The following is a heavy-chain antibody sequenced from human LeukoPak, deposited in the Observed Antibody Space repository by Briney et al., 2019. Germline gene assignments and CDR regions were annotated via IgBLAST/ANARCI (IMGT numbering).Heavy chain of an antibody. CDR2: ISSSGSTI. J-gene: IGHJ4*02. CDR1: GFTSSSYE. D-gene: IGHD7-27*01. Sequence: PGGSLRLSRAASGFTSSSYEMNWVRQAPGKGLEWVSYISSSGSTIYYADSVKGRFTISRDNAKNSLYLQINSPRAEDTAAYYCAKDGNWARFEDWGQGTLVTVSS. V-gene: IGHV3-48*03. CDR3: AKDGNWARFED.